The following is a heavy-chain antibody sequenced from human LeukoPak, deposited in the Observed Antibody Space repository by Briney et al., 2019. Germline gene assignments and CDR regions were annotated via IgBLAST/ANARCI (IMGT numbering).Heavy chain of an antibody. CDR3: AKRSRDGYNSHIDY. CDR1: GLTISDYA. J-gene: IGHJ4*02. CDR2: ISGSGVET. D-gene: IGHD5-24*01. Sequence: GGSLRFSCAASGLTISDYAMNWVRQAPGKGLEWVSGISGSGVETYYADSVKGRFTVSRDNSKNMVYLQMNSLRAEDTAIYYCAKRSRDGYNSHIDYWGQGTLVSVSS. V-gene: IGHV3-23*01.